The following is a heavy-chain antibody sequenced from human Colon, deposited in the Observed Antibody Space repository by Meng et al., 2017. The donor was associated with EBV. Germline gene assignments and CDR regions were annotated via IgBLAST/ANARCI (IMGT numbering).Heavy chain of an antibody. J-gene: IGHJ4*02. CDR2: IDYGGST. D-gene: IGHD3-16*01. CDR1: GDSVTVGSHY. V-gene: IGHV4-61*01. CDR3: ARTRGDYYFDY. Sequence: LEAPGPRLVRPSQTLSPTCTASGDSVTVGSHYWSWIRPPPGKGLEWIGYIDYGGSTSYNPSLRSRVTISVDTSNNQFSLKLSSVTAADTAVFYCARTRGDYYFDYWGQGTLVTVSS.